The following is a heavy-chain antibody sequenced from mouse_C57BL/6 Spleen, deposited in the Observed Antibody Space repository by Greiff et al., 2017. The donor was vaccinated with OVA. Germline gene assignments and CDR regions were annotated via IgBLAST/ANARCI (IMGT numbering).Heavy chain of an antibody. J-gene: IGHJ4*01. V-gene: IGHV1-26*01. CDR3: AREGDSSGLYYAMDY. CDR1: GYTFTDYY. CDR2: INPNNGGT. D-gene: IGHD3-2*02. Sequence: EVQLQQSGPELVKPGASVKISCKASGYTFTDYYMNWVKQSHGKSLEWIGDINPNNGGTSYNQKFKGKATLTVDKSSSTAYMELRSLTSEDSAVYYCAREGDSSGLYYAMDYWGQGTSVTVSS.